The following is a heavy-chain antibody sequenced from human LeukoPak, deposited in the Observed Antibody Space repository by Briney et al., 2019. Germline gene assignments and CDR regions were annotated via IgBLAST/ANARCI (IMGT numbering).Heavy chain of an antibody. CDR3: ARGGVLRYFDWFPIYYYGMDV. J-gene: IGHJ6*02. CDR2: MNPNSGNT. V-gene: IGHV1-8*01. D-gene: IGHD3-9*01. CDR1: GYTFTSYD. Sequence: GASVKVSCKASGYTFTSYDINWVRQATGQGLEWMGWMNPNSGNTGYAQKFQGRVTMTRNTSISTAYMELSSLRSEDTAVYYCARGGVLRYFDWFPIYYYGMDVWGQGTTVTASS.